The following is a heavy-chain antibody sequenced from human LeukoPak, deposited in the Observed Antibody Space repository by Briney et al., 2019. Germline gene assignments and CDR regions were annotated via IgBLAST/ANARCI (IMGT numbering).Heavy chain of an antibody. V-gene: IGHV3-30*18. CDR1: GFTFSSYG. J-gene: IGHJ4*02. Sequence: GGSLRLSCAASGFTFSSYGMHWVRQAPGKGLEWVAVISYDGSNKYYADSVKGRFTISRDNSKNTLYLQMNSLRAEDTAVYYCAKDRGYTFWCFDYWGQGTLVTVSS. D-gene: IGHD6-13*01. CDR3: AKDRGYTFWCFDY. CDR2: ISYDGSNK.